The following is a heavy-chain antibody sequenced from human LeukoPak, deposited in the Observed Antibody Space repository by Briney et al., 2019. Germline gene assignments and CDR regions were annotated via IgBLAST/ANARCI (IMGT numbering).Heavy chain of an antibody. CDR1: GGSISSDY. V-gene: IGHV4-59*01. CDR3: ARGFGSSGDFDY. CDR2: ISYSGNT. D-gene: IGHD3-22*01. J-gene: IGHJ4*02. Sequence: PSKTLSLTCTVSGGSISSDYWSWIRQPPGKGLEWIGYISYSGNTNYNPSLKSRVTISVDTSENQFSLKLSSVTAADTAVYYCARGFGSSGDFDYWGQGTLVTVSS.